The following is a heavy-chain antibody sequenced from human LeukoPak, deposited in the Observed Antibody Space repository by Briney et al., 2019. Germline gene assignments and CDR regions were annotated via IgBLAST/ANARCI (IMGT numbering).Heavy chain of an antibody. CDR2: ISAYNGNT. J-gene: IGHJ5*02. D-gene: IGHD5-12*01. Sequence: ASVKVSCKASGYTFTSYGISWVRQAPGQGLEWMGWISAYNGNTNYAQKLQGRVTMTTDTSTSTAYMELRSLRSDDTAVYYCARSNSGYDSIWLDPWGQGTLVTVSS. V-gene: IGHV1-18*01. CDR1: GYTFTSYG. CDR3: ARSNSGYDSIWLDP.